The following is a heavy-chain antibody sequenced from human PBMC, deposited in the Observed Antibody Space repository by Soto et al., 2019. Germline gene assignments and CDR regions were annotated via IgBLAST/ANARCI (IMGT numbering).Heavy chain of an antibody. J-gene: IGHJ6*02. CDR2: IDSGGST. CDR3: AKDSGSYRGGSYYYYYGMEV. Sequence: EVQLVESGGGLIQPGGSLRLSCAASGFTVSSNYMSWVRQAPGKGLEWVSVIDSGGSTYYADAVKGRFTISRDNSKNTLYLQMHSLRAEDTAVYYCAKDSGSYRGGSYYYYYGMEVWGQGTTVTVSS. CDR1: GFTVSSNY. V-gene: IGHV3-53*01. D-gene: IGHD1-26*01.